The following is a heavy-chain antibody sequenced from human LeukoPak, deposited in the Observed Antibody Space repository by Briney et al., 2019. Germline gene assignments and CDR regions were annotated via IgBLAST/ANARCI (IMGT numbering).Heavy chain of an antibody. V-gene: IGHV3-7*01. J-gene: IGHJ4*02. Sequence: GGSPRLSCAASGFTFSRHWMTWVRQAPGKGLEWVANIKEDGSEQYYVDSIKGRFTISRDNAKNSLYLQMSSLRAEDTAIYYCVRETVSVITDFDYWGQGTLVTVSS. CDR1: GFTFSRHW. D-gene: IGHD3-16*02. CDR3: VRETVSVITDFDY. CDR2: IKEDGSEQ.